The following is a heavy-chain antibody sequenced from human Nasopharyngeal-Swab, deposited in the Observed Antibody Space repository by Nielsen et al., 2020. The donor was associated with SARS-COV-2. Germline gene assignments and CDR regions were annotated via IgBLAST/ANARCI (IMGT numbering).Heavy chain of an antibody. Sequence: SETLSLTCTVSGGSTSSSTYYWAWIRQPPGKGLEWIGSIYYGGSTYYNPSLKSRVTISVDTSKNQFSLNLSSVTAADTAVYYCATLSSSWYEYYFDYWGQGTLVTVSS. V-gene: IGHV4-39*01. D-gene: IGHD6-13*01. CDR2: IYYGGST. CDR1: GGSTSSSTYY. CDR3: ATLSSSWYEYYFDY. J-gene: IGHJ4*02.